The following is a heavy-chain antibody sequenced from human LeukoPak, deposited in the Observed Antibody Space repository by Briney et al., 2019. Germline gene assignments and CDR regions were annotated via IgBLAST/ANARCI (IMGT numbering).Heavy chain of an antibody. V-gene: IGHV4-59*01. Sequence: SETLSLTCTVSGGSISSYYWSWIRQPPGKGLEWMGNIYYSGSTNYNPSLKSRVTISVDTSKNQFSLKLSSVTAADTAVYYCTRGSIAYYYMDVWGKGTTVTISS. D-gene: IGHD3-22*01. J-gene: IGHJ6*03. CDR2: IYYSGST. CDR3: TRGSIAYYYMDV. CDR1: GGSISSYY.